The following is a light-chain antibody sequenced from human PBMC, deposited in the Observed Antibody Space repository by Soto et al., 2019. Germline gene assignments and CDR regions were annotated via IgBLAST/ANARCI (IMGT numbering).Light chain of an antibody. CDR3: QQRSNWLFT. Sequence: EIVLTQSPATLSLSPGERATLSCRASQSVSSYLAWYQQKPGQAPRLLIYDASNRATGIPARFSGSGSGTDFTHTISSLEPEDFAVYYCQQRSNWLFTFGGGTKVEIK. J-gene: IGKJ4*01. CDR1: QSVSSY. CDR2: DAS. V-gene: IGKV3-11*01.